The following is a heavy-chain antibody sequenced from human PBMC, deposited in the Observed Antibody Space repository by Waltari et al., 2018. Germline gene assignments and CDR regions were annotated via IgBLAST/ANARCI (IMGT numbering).Heavy chain of an antibody. J-gene: IGHJ4*02. CDR1: GGTFSSYA. V-gene: IGHV1-69*13. Sequence: QVQLVQSGAEVKKPGSSVKVSCKASGGTFSSYAISWVRPAPGQGLEWMGGIIPIFGTANYAQKFQGRVTITADESTSTAYMERSSLRSEDTAVYYCARDSFPYGDYGVCLTGWGQGTLVTVSS. D-gene: IGHD4-17*01. CDR3: ARDSFPYGDYGVCLTG. CDR2: IIPIFGTA.